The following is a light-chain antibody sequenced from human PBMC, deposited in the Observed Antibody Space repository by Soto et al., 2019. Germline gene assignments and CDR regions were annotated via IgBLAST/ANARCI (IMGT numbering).Light chain of an antibody. V-gene: IGLV8-61*01. CDR3: CSYAGGYVFEVI. CDR2: STN. CDR1: SGSVSTSYY. J-gene: IGLJ2*01. Sequence: QTVVTQEPSFSVSPGGTVTLTCGLSSGSVSTSYYPSWYQQTPGQAPRTLIYSTNTRSSGVPDRFSGSILGNKAALTITGAQADDEADYYCCSYAGGYVFEVIFGGGTKLTVL.